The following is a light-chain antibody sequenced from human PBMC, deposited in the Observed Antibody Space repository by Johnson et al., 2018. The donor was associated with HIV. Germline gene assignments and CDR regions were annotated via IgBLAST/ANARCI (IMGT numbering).Light chain of an antibody. CDR1: RSNIGNKY. Sequence: QSVLTQPPSVSAAPGQMVNISCSGSRSNIGNKYVSWYQQLPGTAPKLLIYDNNKRPSGIPDRFSGSKSGTSATLGITGLQTGDEADYYCETWDSSLSGYYVFGTGTKLTVL. J-gene: IGLJ1*01. CDR2: DNN. V-gene: IGLV1-51*01. CDR3: ETWDSSLSGYYV.